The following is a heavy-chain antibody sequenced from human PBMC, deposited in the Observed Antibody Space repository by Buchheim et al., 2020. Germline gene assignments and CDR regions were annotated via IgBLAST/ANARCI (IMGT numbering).Heavy chain of an antibody. D-gene: IGHD5-18*01. CDR3: GRGGSNTARGMDV. CDR2: IGIDGSTT. V-gene: IGHV3-74*01. Sequence: EVQLVESGGGLVQPGGSLRLSCVASGFTFSPYWMHWVRQAPGKGLVWVSRIGIDGSTTNYADSVKGRFTIYRDNVTKTLYLQMYSLRAEDTAVYFCGRGGSNTARGMDVWGQGTT. J-gene: IGHJ6*02. CDR1: GFTFSPYW.